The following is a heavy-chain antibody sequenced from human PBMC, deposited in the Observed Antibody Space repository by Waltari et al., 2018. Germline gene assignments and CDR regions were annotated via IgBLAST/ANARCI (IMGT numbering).Heavy chain of an antibody. CDR2: GNPNRSAT. J-gene: IGHJ5*02. Sequence: QVQLVQSGAEVLRPGASVKVSCQASGYSFINYGINWVRQAAGQGLEWMGWGNPNRSATAHAQRYQGRMTMTCDPSISTASLELSNLRSDDTAVLYCARVRDVFANFDYNWFYPWGQRTLVTVSS. V-gene: IGHV1-8*02. D-gene: IGHD3-3*01. CDR3: ARVRDVFANFDYNWFYP. CDR1: GYSFINYG.